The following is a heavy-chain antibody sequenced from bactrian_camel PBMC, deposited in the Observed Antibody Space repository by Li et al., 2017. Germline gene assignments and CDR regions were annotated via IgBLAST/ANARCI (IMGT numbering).Heavy chain of an antibody. CDR1: GYTYSSIC. D-gene: IGHD6*01. Sequence: VQLVESGGGSVQPGGSLRLSCAASGYTYSSICMAWFRQAPGKEREEVGIARTYSDTTSYGDPVKGRFTIVVDNAKDTMYLQVNNLNQEDTARYYCAVDRGTGCKFRAGTAYWGQGTQVTVS. CDR2: RTYSDTT. J-gene: IGHJ4*01. V-gene: IGHV3S53*01. CDR3: AVDRGTGCKFRAGTAY.